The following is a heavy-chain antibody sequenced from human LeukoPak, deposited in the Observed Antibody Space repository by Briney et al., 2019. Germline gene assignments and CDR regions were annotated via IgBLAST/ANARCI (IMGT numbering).Heavy chain of an antibody. CDR2: INHSGST. CDR3: ARGGGGLSYTNWFDP. V-gene: IGHV4-30-2*01. J-gene: IGHJ5*02. CDR1: GGSISSGGYS. Sequence: SETLSLTCAASGGSISSGGYSWSWIRQPPGKGLEWIGEINHSGSTNYNPSLKSRVTISVDTSKNQFSLKLSSVTAADTAVYYCARGGGGLSYTNWFDPWGQGTLVTVSS. D-gene: IGHD1-1*01.